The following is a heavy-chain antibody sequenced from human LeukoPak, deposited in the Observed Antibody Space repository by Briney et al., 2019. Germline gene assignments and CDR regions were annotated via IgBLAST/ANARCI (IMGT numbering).Heavy chain of an antibody. Sequence: PGGSLRLSRAASGFTFKTYGMHWVRQAPGKGLEWVSGISGSGGSTYYADSVKGRFTISRDNSKNSLYLQMNSLRAEDTAVYYCARERLVLRYNAGVRGLNWFDPWGQGTLVTVSS. J-gene: IGHJ5*02. CDR1: GFTFKTYG. V-gene: IGHV3-23*01. D-gene: IGHD3-9*01. CDR2: ISGSGGST. CDR3: ARERLVLRYNAGVRGLNWFDP.